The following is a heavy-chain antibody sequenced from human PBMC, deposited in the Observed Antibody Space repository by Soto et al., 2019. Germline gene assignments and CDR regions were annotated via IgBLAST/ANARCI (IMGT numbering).Heavy chain of an antibody. CDR1: GFTFSSSW. V-gene: IGHV3-7*01. J-gene: IGHJ4*02. CDR3: VRDRSGSYLEGFDY. D-gene: IGHD1-26*01. Sequence: LSLSCAASGFTFSSSWMTWVRQAPGKGLEWVANIKHDGSEKYYVDSVKGRFTISRDNARNSVFLEMKSLRAEDTAVYSCVRDRSGSYLEGFDYWGQGTLVTVSS. CDR2: IKHDGSEK.